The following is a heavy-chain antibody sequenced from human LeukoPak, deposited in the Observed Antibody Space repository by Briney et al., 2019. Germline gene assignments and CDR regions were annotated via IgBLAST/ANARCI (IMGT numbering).Heavy chain of an antibody. CDR3: ARDERYDSSGYPFDY. Sequence: GASVKVSCKASGYTFTSYYMHWVRQAPGQGLEWMGIINPSGGSASYAQKFQGRVTMTRDTSTSTVYMELSSLRSEDTAVYYCARDERYDSSGYPFDYWGQGTLVTVSS. CDR2: INPSGGSA. J-gene: IGHJ4*02. V-gene: IGHV1-46*01. D-gene: IGHD3-22*01. CDR1: GYTFTSYY.